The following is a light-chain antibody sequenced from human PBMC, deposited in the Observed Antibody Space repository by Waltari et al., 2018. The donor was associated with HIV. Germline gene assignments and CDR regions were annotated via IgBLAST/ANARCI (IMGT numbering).Light chain of an antibody. V-gene: IGLV2-23*02. CDR3: CSSAGDSNYV. CDR1: SSDLGLYNL. J-gene: IGLJ1*01. CDR2: EVN. Sequence: QSALTQPASVSGSLGQSISISCSGSSSDLGLYNLVSWYQVSPGKAPKLIIHEVNKRPSGVSDRFSGSKSGKTASLTISGLQTEDEADYYCCSSAGDSNYVFGTGTKVTVL.